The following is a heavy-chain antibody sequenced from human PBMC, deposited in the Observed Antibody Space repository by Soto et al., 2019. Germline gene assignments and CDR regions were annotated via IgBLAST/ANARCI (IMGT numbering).Heavy chain of an antibody. Sequence: SETLSLTCTVSGCSISSYYWSWIRQPPGKGLEWIGYIYYSGSTNYNPSLRSRVTISVDTSKNQFSLKLSSVTAADTAVYYCARIFYDILTGTLCAFDIWGQGTMVTVSS. D-gene: IGHD3-9*01. CDR3: ARIFYDILTGTLCAFDI. J-gene: IGHJ3*02. V-gene: IGHV4-59*01. CDR2: IYYSGST. CDR1: GCSISSYY.